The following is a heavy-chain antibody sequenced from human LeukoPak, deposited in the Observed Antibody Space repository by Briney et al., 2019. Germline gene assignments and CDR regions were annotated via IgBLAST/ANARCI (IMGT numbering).Heavy chain of an antibody. V-gene: IGHV3-30*18. CDR2: ISYDESDK. D-gene: IGHD2-15*01. CDR3: AKGVVAATNAAYYGMDV. J-gene: IGHJ6*02. Sequence: GGSLRLSCAASGFTFSNYGMHWVRQAPGKGLEWVAVISYDESDKYYADSVKGRFTISRDNSKNTLYLRMNSLRPEDTAVYYCAKGVVAATNAAYYGMDVWGQGTTVTVSS. CDR1: GFTFSNYG.